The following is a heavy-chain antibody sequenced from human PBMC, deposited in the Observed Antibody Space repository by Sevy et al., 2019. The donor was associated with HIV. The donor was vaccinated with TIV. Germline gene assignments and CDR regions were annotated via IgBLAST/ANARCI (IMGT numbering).Heavy chain of an antibody. J-gene: IGHJ6*02. CDR2: IAYDGSDT. D-gene: IGHD4-17*01. Sequence: GGSLRLSCAASGFAFSNYSAMHWVRQAPGKGLEWVALIAYDGSDTYYADSVKGRFTVSRDNFKNTLFLQMNSLTTEDTAVYYCARPRANYVDHYFFYAMDVWGQGTTVTVSS. CDR1: GFAFSNYS. CDR3: ARPRANYVDHYFFYAMDV. V-gene: IGHV3-30-3*01.